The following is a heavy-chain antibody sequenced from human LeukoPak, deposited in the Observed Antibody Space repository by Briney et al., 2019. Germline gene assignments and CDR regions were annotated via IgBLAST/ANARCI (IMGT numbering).Heavy chain of an antibody. CDR2: ISAYNGNT. Sequence: GASVKVSCKASGGTFSSYAISWVRQAPGQGLEWMGWISAYNGNTNYAQKLQGRVTMTTDTSTSTAYMELRSLRSDDTAVYYCARVGVKGIVVPRDYWGQGTLVTVSS. D-gene: IGHD1-26*01. V-gene: IGHV1-18*01. CDR3: ARVGVKGIVVPRDY. CDR1: GGTFSSYA. J-gene: IGHJ4*02.